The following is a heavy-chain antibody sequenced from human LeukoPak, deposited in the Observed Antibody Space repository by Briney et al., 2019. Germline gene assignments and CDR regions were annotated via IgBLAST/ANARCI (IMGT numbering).Heavy chain of an antibody. CDR3: AKGVRGVIRDAFDV. D-gene: IGHD3-10*01. J-gene: IGHJ3*01. CDR1: GFTFSSYA. V-gene: IGHV3-23*01. CDR2: ISGSSGVA. Sequence: GGSLRLSCTASGFTFSSYAMSWVRQPPGKGLEWVSGISGSSGVASDADSVKGRFTISRDNSKNMVYLQMSGLRDEDTAVYYCAKGVRGVIRDAFDVWGQGTMVTVSS.